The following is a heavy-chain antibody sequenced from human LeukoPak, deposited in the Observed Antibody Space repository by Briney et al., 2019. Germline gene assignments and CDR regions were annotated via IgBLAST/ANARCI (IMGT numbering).Heavy chain of an antibody. D-gene: IGHD2-2*01. CDR2: ISGDGGST. CDR3: AKDIILGVPAEGMDV. V-gene: IGHV3-43*02. CDR1: GFTFDDYA. J-gene: IGHJ6*02. Sequence: RPGGSLRLSCAASGFTFDDYAMHWDRQAPGKGLEWVSLISGDGGSTYYADSVKGRFTISRDNSKNSLYLQMNSLRTEDTALYYCAKDIILGVPAEGMDVWGQGTTVTVSS.